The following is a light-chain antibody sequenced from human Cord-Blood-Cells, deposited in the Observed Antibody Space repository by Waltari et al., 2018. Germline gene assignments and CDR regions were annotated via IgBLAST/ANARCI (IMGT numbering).Light chain of an antibody. V-gene: IGKV3-15*01. Sequence: EIVMTPSAATLSVSPGVSATLSCRARQSVSSNLACYRHKPGQARRLLIYGASTRATGIPARFSGSGSGTEFTLTISSRQSEDCAVYYGQQYNNWPPRTFGGGTKVEIK. CDR1: QSVSSN. J-gene: IGKJ4*02. CDR3: QQYNNWPPRT. CDR2: GAS.